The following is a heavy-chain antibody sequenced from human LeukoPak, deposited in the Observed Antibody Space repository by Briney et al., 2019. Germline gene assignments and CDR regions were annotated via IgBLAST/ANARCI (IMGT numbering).Heavy chain of an antibody. CDR1: GFTFSSYA. J-gene: IGHJ4*02. CDR2: ISYDGSNK. V-gene: IGHV3-30-3*01. D-gene: IGHD3-22*01. Sequence: GRSLRLSCAASGFTFSSYAMHWVRQAPGKGLEWVAVISYDGSNKYYADSVKGRFTISRDNSKNTLYLQMNSLRAEDTAVYYCARGGLIYYYDSSGHDYWGQGTLVTVSS. CDR3: ARGGLIYYYDSSGHDY.